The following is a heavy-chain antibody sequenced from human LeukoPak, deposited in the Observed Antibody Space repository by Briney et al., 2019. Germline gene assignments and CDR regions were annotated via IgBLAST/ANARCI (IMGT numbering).Heavy chain of an antibody. J-gene: IGHJ4*02. V-gene: IGHV3-48*04. CDR3: AKDRANWAIDD. CDR2: IGGDGIA. CDR1: GFTFSTFW. Sequence: GGSLRLSCVTPGFTFSTFWMNWVRQAPGKGLEWISYIGGDGIAFYADSVKGRFTASKDDARKSMYLQMNSLRVEDTAVYYCAKDRANWAIDDWGQGTQVTVSS. D-gene: IGHD3-16*01.